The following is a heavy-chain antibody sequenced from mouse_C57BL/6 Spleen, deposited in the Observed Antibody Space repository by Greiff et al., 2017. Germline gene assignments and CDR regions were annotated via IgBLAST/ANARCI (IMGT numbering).Heavy chain of an antibody. Sequence: VQLQESGAELVKPGASVKISCKASGYAFSSYWMNWVKQRPGKGLEWIGQIYPGDGDTNYNGKFKGKATLTADKSSSTAYMQLSSLTSEDSAVYFCARGVTTGGFDYWGQGTTLTVSS. V-gene: IGHV1-80*01. D-gene: IGHD2-2*01. CDR1: GYAFSSYW. J-gene: IGHJ2*01. CDR2: IYPGDGDT. CDR3: ARGVTTGGFDY.